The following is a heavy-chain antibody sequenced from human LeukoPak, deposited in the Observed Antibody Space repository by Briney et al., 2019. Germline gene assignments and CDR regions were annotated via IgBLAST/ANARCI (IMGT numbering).Heavy chain of an antibody. CDR2: ISGGGGRT. CDR3: ATDQIDYGDYAVDY. J-gene: IGHJ4*02. Sequence: PGGSLRLSCAASGFTFRSIAMSWVRQAPGKGLEWVSVISGGGGRTYYADSVKGRFTISRDNSKNTLYLQMSSLGAEDTALYYCATDQIDYGDYAVDYWGQGTLVTVSS. D-gene: IGHD4-17*01. CDR1: GFTFRSIA. V-gene: IGHV3-23*01.